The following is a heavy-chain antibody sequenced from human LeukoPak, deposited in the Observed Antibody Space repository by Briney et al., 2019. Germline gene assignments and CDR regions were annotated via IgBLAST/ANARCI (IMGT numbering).Heavy chain of an antibody. V-gene: IGHV3-21*01. D-gene: IGHD3-22*01. J-gene: IGHJ4*02. CDR1: GFTFSSCS. Sequence: GGSLRLSCAASGFTFSSCSMNWVRQAPGKGLEWVSSISSSSSYIYYADSVKGRFTISRDNAKNSLYLQMNSLRAEDTAVYYCARDLDWHYDSSGYYYRGEGMDYFDYWGQGTLVTVSS. CDR3: ARDLDWHYDSSGYYYRGEGMDYFDY. CDR2: ISSSSSYI.